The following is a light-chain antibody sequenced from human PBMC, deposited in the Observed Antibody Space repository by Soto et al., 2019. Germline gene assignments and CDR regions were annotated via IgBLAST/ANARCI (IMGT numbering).Light chain of an antibody. CDR3: QHYNSWPPIT. CDR1: QSVNSK. CDR2: GAS. J-gene: IGKJ5*01. V-gene: IGKV3-15*01. Sequence: EIVVTQSPATLSVSLGERVTLSCRASQSVNSKLAWYQQQPGQAPRLLIYGASTRATDISARFSGSGSGTEFTLTISNLQSEDFAIYYCQHYNSWPPITFGQGTRLEIK.